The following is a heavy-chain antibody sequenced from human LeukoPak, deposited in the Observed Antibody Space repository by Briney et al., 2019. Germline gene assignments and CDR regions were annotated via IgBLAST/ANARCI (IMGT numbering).Heavy chain of an antibody. CDR1: GFTFSSYA. D-gene: IGHD2-8*01. CDR2: ISYDGSNK. CDR3: ARDQLMSTGDFDY. V-gene: IGHV3-30-3*01. J-gene: IGHJ4*02. Sequence: PGGSLRLSCAASGFTFSSYAMHWVRQAPGKGLEWVAVISYDGSNKYYADSVKGRFTISRDNSKNTLYLRMNSLRAEDTAVYYCARDQLMSTGDFDYWGQGTLVTVSS.